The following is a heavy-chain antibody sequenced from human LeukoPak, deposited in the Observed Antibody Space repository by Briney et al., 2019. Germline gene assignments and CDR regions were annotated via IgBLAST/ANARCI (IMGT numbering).Heavy chain of an antibody. CDR1: RFTFSSYW. CDR3: ARDAPPYCSGGSCYSRY. D-gene: IGHD2-15*01. CDR2: IKQDGSEK. Sequence: GGSLRLSCAASRFTFSSYWMSWVRQAPGKGLEWVANIKQDGSEKYYVDFAKGRFTISRDNAKNSLYLQMNRLRAEDTAVYYCARDAPPYCSGGSCYSRYWGQGALVTVSS. J-gene: IGHJ4*02. V-gene: IGHV3-7*01.